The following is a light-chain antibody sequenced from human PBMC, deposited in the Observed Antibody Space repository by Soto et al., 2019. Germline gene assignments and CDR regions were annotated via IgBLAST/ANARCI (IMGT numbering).Light chain of an antibody. J-gene: IGKJ5*01. CDR3: QQLNTYLTT. CDR2: DAS. Sequence: DIQMTQSPSTLAASAGDRVTITCRASQSISSWLAWYQQKPGKAPKLLIYDASSLESGVPSRFSGSGSGTEFTLTISSLQPEDFATYYCQQLNTYLTTFGQGTRLENK. V-gene: IGKV1-5*01. CDR1: QSISSW.